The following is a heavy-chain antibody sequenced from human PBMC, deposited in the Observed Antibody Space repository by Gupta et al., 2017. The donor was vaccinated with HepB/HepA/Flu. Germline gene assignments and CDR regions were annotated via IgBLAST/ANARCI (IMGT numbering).Heavy chain of an antibody. J-gene: IGHJ4*02. Sequence: EVQLVESGGGLVQPGGSLRLSCAASGFPFRSYEMNWVREAPGKGLEWVSYISSSGSTIYYADSVKGRFTISRDNAKNSLYLQMNSLRAEDTAVYYCARVTYYDILTGYYPGDLSDYWGQGTLVTVSS. CDR1: GFPFRSYE. V-gene: IGHV3-48*03. CDR2: ISSSGSTI. CDR3: ARVTYYDILTGYYPGDLSDY. D-gene: IGHD3-9*01.